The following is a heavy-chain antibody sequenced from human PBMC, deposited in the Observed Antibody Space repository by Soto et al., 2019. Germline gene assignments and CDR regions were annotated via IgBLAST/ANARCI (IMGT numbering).Heavy chain of an antibody. Sequence: ASVKVSCKASGYTFTGYYMHWVRQAPGQGLEWMGWINPNSGGTNCAQKFQGRVTMTRDTSISTAYMELSRLRSDDTAVYYCARGAGDIVDMPTRRYFDYWGQGTLVTVSS. D-gene: IGHD5-12*01. CDR3: ARGAGDIVDMPTRRYFDY. CDR1: GYTFTGYY. CDR2: INPNSGGT. V-gene: IGHV1-2*02. J-gene: IGHJ4*02.